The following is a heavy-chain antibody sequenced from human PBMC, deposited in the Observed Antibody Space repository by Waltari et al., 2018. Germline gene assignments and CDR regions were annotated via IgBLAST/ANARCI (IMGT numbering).Heavy chain of an antibody. V-gene: IGHV3-30*02. J-gene: IGHJ4*02. CDR1: GFTFSSYG. CDR2: IRYDGSNK. D-gene: IGHD6-6*01. CDR3: AKDRRIAARPRGVDY. Sequence: QVQLVESGGGVVQPGGSLRLSCAASGFTFSSYGRHWARPATGKGLEWVAFIRYDGSNKYYADSVKGRFTISRDNSKNTLYLQMNSLRAEDTAVYYCAKDRRIAARPRGVDYWGQGTLVTVSS.